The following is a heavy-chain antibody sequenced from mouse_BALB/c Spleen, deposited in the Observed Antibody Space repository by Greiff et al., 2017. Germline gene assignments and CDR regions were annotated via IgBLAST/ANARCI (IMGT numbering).Heavy chain of an antibody. CDR2: IRLKSNNYAT. D-gene: IGHD1-1*01. V-gene: IGHV6-6*02. Sequence: EVKVEESGGGLVQPGGSMKLSCVASGFTFSNYWMNWVRQSPEKGLEWVAEIRLKSNNYATHYAESVKGRFTISRDDSKSSVYLQMNNLRAEDTGIYYCTRNYYGSSSYYYAMDYWGQGTSVTVSS. J-gene: IGHJ4*01. CDR3: TRNYYGSSSYYYAMDY. CDR1: GFTFSNYW.